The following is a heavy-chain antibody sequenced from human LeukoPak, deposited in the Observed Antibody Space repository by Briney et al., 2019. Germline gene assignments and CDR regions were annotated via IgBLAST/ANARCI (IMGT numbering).Heavy chain of an antibody. CDR2: ISGSGPYT. Sequence: PGGSLRLSCAASGFTFSSYAMSWVRQAPGKGLEWVSGISGSGPYTFYTDSVKGRFTISRDSSKNTLYLQMNSLRAEDTVLYYCAKHGYCSGISCFFDFWGQGTLVTVSS. J-gene: IGHJ4*02. CDR3: AKHGYCSGISCFFDF. D-gene: IGHD2-2*03. CDR1: GFTFSSYA. V-gene: IGHV3-23*01.